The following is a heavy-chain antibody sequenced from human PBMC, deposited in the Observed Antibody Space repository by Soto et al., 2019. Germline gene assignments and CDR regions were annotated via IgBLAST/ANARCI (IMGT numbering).Heavy chain of an antibody. CDR2: IYFSGSS. CDR3: ARIKSAYYKIISYSFYF. CDR1: GGSISSGGYY. V-gene: IGHV4-31*03. J-gene: IGHJ4*02. D-gene: IGHD3-9*01. Sequence: QVQLQESGPGLVKPSQTLSLTCSVSGGSISSGGYYWSWIRQLPGKGLEWIGYIYFSGSSYYNPSLKRRLTISLDTSKNHFSLRLDSLTAADTAVYYCARIKSAYYKIISYSFYFWGRETRFTVSS.